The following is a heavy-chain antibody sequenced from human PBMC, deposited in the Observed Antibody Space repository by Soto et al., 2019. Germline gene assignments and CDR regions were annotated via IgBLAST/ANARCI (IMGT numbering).Heavy chain of an antibody. CDR3: ARKGGWKTDY. Sequence: GGSLRLSCAASGFTFNTYSMNWVRQAPGKGLEWVSSITSSSDYIYYADSVKGRFTISRDNAKNSLYLQMNSLRVEDTAVYYCARKGGWKTDYWGQGTLVTVSS. V-gene: IGHV3-21*01. CDR1: GFTFNTYS. CDR2: ITSSSDYI. J-gene: IGHJ4*02. D-gene: IGHD1-1*01.